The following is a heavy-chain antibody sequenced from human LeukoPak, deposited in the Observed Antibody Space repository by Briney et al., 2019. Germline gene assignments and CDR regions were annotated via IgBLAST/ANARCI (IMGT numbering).Heavy chain of an antibody. CDR3: ARGRRGKVAAAGKDYYYYMDV. D-gene: IGHD6-13*01. J-gene: IGHJ6*03. CDR1: GYTFTSYD. CDR2: MNPNSGNT. Sequence: ASVKVSCKASGYTFTSYDINWVRQTTGQGLEWMGWMNPNSGNTGYAQKFQGRVTMTRNTSISTAYMELSSLRSEDTAVYYCARGRRGKVAAAGKDYYYYMDVWGKGTTVTVSS. V-gene: IGHV1-8*01.